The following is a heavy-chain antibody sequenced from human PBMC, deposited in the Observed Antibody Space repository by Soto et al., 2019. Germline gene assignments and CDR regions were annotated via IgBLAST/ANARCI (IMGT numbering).Heavy chain of an antibody. CDR2: ITGSSSTI. CDR3: ARVRGPSLMTWYFDF. J-gene: IGHJ4*02. CDR1: GFTFSPLS. Sequence: GGSLRLSCVTSGFTFSPLSMIWVRQAPGKGLEWISYITGSSSTIYYADSVRGRFTVSRDNAKNSVFLQMNSLRDEDTAVYFCARVRGPSLMTWYFDFWGQGTLVTVSS. D-gene: IGHD3-16*01. V-gene: IGHV3-48*02.